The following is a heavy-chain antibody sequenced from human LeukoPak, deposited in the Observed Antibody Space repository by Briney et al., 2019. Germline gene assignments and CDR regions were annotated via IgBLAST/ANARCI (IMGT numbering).Heavy chain of an antibody. D-gene: IGHD6-13*01. Sequence: SVKVSCKASGGTFSSYAISWVRQAPGQGPEWMGGIIPIFGTANYAQKFQGRVTITTDESTSTAYMELSSLRSEDTAVYYCARGLTAGYSSSSGAFDIWGQGTMVTVSS. CDR2: IIPIFGTA. J-gene: IGHJ3*02. CDR3: ARGLTAGYSSSSGAFDI. V-gene: IGHV1-69*05. CDR1: GGTFSSYA.